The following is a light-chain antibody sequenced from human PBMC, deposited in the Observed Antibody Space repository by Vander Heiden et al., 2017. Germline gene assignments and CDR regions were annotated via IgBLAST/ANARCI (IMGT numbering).Light chain of an antibody. J-gene: IGLJ2*01. CDR3: QSYDSSLSAVV. V-gene: IGLV1-40*01. CDR2: GNI. CDR1: SSNIGAGHD. Sequence: QSVLTQPPSVSGAPGQRVTIPCTGSSSNIGAGHDVHWYQQLPGTAPKLVIYGNINRPSGVPDRFSGSKSGTSASLAITGLQAEDEADYYCQSYDSSLSAVVFGGGTKLTVL.